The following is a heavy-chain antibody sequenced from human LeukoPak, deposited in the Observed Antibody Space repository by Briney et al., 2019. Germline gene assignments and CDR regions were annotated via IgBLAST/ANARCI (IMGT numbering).Heavy chain of an antibody. D-gene: IGHD6-6*01. Sequence: ASVKVSCKASGYTFTGYYMHWVRQAPGQGLEWMGWINPNSGGTNYAQKFQGRVTMTRDTSISTAYMELSRLRSDDTAVYYCARGVAARPQVFDYWGQGTLVTVSS. V-gene: IGHV1-2*02. CDR3: ARGVAARPQVFDY. CDR1: GYTFTGYY. CDR2: INPNSGGT. J-gene: IGHJ4*02.